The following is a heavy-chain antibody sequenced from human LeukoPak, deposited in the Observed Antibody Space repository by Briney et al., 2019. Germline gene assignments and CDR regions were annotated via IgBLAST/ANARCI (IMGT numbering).Heavy chain of an antibody. CDR3: ARDPPFIIGTTFFDY. Sequence: GGSLRLSCAASGFTFSSYSMNWVRQAPGKGLEWVSSISTSSTYIYYADSVKGRSTISRDNAKNSLYLQMNSLRAEDTAVYYCARDPPFIIGTTFFDYWGQGTLVTVSS. CDR2: ISTSSTYI. D-gene: IGHD1-20*01. V-gene: IGHV3-21*01. J-gene: IGHJ4*02. CDR1: GFTFSSYS.